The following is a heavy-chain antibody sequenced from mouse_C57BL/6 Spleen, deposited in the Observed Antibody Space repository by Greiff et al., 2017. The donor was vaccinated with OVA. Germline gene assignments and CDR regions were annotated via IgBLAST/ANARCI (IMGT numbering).Heavy chain of an antibody. CDR1: SYTFTSYW. J-gene: IGHJ1*03. Sequence: QVQLQQPGAELVKPGASVKMSCKASSYTFTSYWITWVKQRPGQGLEWIGDIYPGSGSTNYNEKFKSKATLTVDTSSSTAYMQLSSLTSEDSAVYYCARDYYSNYVDWYFDVWGTGTTVTVSS. CDR3: ARDYYSNYVDWYFDV. D-gene: IGHD2-5*01. CDR2: IYPGSGST. V-gene: IGHV1-55*01.